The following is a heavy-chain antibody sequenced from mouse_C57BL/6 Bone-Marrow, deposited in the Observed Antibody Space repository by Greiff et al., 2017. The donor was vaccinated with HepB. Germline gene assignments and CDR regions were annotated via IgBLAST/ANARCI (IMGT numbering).Heavy chain of an antibody. CDR1: GYTFTSYG. CDR2: IYPRSGNT. V-gene: IGHV1-81*01. D-gene: IGHD1-1*01. J-gene: IGHJ4*01. Sequence: QVHVKQSGAELARPGASVKLSCKASGYTFTSYGISWVKQRTGQGLEWIGEIYPRSGNTYYNEKFKGKATLTADKSSSTAYMELRSLTSEDSAVYFCAREINYYGSSYVDAMDYWGQGTSVTVSS. CDR3: AREINYYGSSYVDAMDY.